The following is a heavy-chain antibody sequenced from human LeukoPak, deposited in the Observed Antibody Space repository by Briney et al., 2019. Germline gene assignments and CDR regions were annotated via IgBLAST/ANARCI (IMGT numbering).Heavy chain of an antibody. CDR1: GYTFTSYG. CDR3: ARDGSEYYYDSSGYYPDFDY. J-gene: IGHJ4*02. CDR2: ISAYNGNT. V-gene: IGHV1-18*01. Sequence: GASVKVSCKASGYTFTSYGISWVRQAPGQGLEWMGWISAYNGNTNYAQKLQGRVTMTTDTSTSTAHMELRSLRSDDTAVYYCARDGSEYYYDSSGYYPDFDYWGQGTLVTVSS. D-gene: IGHD3-22*01.